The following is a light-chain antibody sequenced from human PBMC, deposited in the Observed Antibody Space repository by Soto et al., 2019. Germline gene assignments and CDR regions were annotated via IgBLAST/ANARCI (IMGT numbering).Light chain of an antibody. Sequence: DIQMTQSPSSLSASVGDRVTITCRASQGLSSDLAWYQQKPGKVPKLLIYDASTSQSGVPSRFSGSGSGTDFTLTISSLQPEDVATYYCQKYNSVPLTFGGGTKVDIK. V-gene: IGKV1-27*01. CDR2: DAS. CDR1: QGLSSD. J-gene: IGKJ4*01. CDR3: QKYNSVPLT.